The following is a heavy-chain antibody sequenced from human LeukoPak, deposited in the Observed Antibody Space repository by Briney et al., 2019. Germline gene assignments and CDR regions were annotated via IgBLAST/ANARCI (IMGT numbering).Heavy chain of an antibody. CDR2: INHSGST. D-gene: IGHD2-2*01. V-gene: IGHV4-34*01. CDR3: ARREGYCRSTSCYSTWFDP. J-gene: IGHJ5*02. Sequence: SETLSLTCAVYGGSFSGYYCSWIRQPPGKGLEWIGEINHSGSTNYNPSLKSRVNISVDTSKTQFSMKLSSVTAADTAVYYCARREGYCRSTSCYSTWFDPWGQGTLVTVSS. CDR1: GGSFSGYY.